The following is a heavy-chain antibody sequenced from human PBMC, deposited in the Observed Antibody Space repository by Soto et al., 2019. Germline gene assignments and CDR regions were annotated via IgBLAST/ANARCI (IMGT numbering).Heavy chain of an antibody. CDR2: VHGGGST. CDR3: AGRLTTAASLDY. V-gene: IGHV3-53*01. Sequence: VQLVESGGGLIQPGGSLRLSCAASGFTVSNNHMTWVRQAAGKGLELVSFVHGGGSTSYADSVKGRFTISRNNSKNTLYLQMHSLRAEDTAIYYCAGRLTTAASLDYWGRGTRVTVSS. CDR1: GFTVSNNH. D-gene: IGHD3-16*01. J-gene: IGHJ4*02.